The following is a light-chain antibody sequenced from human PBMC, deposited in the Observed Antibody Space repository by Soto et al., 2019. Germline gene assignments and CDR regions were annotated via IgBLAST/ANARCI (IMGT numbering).Light chain of an antibody. Sequence: VLTQSPGTLSLSPGDRATLSWRASQSVSSNLAWYQQKPGQAPSPLIYRAFTRATGIPARLSGTGSGTEFTPTISSLQSEDFALYYCQQYNYWPLTFGQGTTVDI. CDR3: QQYNYWPLT. V-gene: IGKV3-15*01. CDR2: RAF. CDR1: QSVSSN. J-gene: IGKJ1*01.